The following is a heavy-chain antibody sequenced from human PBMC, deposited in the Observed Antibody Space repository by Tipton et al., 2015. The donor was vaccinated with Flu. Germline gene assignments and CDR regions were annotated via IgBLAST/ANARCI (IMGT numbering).Heavy chain of an antibody. D-gene: IGHD4-23*01. CDR3: AWVGVVTPFDY. CDR2: IYYSGST. Sequence: TLSLTCTVSGGSISSSSYYWGWIRQPPGKGLEWIGSIYYSGSTYYHPSLKSLVTISVDTSKHQFALQLSSVTAAVTAVYYCAWVGVVTPFDYGGRGTLVTVSS. J-gene: IGHJ4*02. CDR1: GGSISSSSYY. V-gene: IGHV4-39*06.